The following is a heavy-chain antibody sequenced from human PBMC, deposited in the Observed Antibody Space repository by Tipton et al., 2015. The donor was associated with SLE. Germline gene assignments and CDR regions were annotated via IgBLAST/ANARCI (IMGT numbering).Heavy chain of an antibody. D-gene: IGHD1-20*01. Sequence: TLSLTCSVSGVSISTSRYYWGWIRQSPGKGLEWIGSIYYSGTVYYNPSLKSRVNISVDTSKNQFSLNLNSVTAADTAVYYCARRVPHNWIHSRLELALDFEYWGQGTLVTVSS. V-gene: IGHV4-39*07. CDR3: ARRVPHNWIHSRLELALDFEY. J-gene: IGHJ4*02. CDR2: IYYSGTV. CDR1: GVSISTSRYY.